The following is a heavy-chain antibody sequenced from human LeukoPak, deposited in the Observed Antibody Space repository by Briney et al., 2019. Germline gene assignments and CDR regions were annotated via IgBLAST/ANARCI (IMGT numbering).Heavy chain of an antibody. CDR3: ARGYAGIAARPLYYYMDV. J-gene: IGHJ6*03. Sequence: SETLSLTCAVYGGSFSGYYWSWIRQPPGKGLEWIGEINHSGSTNYNPSLKSGVTISGDTSKNQFSLKLSSVTAADTAVYYCARGYAGIAARPLYYYMDVWGKGTTVTVP. CDR2: INHSGST. CDR1: GGSFSGYY. D-gene: IGHD6-6*01. V-gene: IGHV4-34*01.